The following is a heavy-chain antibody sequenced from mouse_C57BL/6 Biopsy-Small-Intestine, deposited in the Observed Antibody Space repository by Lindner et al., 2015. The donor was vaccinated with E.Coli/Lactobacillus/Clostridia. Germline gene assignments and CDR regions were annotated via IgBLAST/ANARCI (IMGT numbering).Heavy chain of an antibody. D-gene: IGHD2-5*01. CDR3: ARGSNYDYSMDY. CDR1: GYTFTTYP. J-gene: IGHJ4*01. CDR2: FHPYNDDT. V-gene: IGHV1-47*01. Sequence: VQLQESGAELVKPGASVKMSCKASGYTFTTYPIEWMKQNHGKSLEWIGNFHPYNDDTKYNEKFKGKATLTVEKSSSTVYLELSRLTSDDSAVYYCARGSNYDYSMDYWGQGTSVHRLL.